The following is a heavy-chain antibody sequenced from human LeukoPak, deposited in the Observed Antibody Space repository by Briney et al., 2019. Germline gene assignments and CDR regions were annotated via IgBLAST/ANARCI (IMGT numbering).Heavy chain of an antibody. CDR2: IYSGGST. CDR1: GFTVSSNY. V-gene: IGHV3-66*01. J-gene: IGHJ5*02. Sequence: GSLRLSCAASGFTVSSNYMSWVRQAPGKGLEWVSVIYSGGSTYYADSVKGRFTISRDNSKNTLYLRMNSLRAEDTAVYYCARDVATEKMFDPWGQGTLVTVSS. CDR3: ARDVATEKMFDP.